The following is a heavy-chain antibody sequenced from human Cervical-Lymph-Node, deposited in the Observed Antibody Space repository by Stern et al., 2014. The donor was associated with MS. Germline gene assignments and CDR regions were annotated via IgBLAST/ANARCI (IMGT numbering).Heavy chain of an antibody. Sequence: QVQLVQSGAEVRKPGTSVKVSCKASGYTFTDYGITWVRQAPGQGLEWMGWISAYNCKTNYEQMLQCRVTMTTDKSTSTAYMELRSLNSDDTAIYFCARSSFSNSSLFDYWGQGTLLTVSS. CDR1: GYTFTDYG. D-gene: IGHD6-6*01. V-gene: IGHV1-18*01. J-gene: IGHJ4*02. CDR3: ARSSFSNSSLFDY. CDR2: ISAYNCKT.